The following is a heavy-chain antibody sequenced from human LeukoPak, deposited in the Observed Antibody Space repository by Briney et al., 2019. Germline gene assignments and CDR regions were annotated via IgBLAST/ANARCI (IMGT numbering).Heavy chain of an antibody. CDR1: GYTFTSYD. Sequence: SVKVSCKASGYTFTSYDISWVRQAPGQGLEWMGRIIPILGIANYAQKLQGRVTITADKSTGTAYMELRSLRSDDTAVYYCARVIHIAAAGREDYYYGMDVWGQGTTVTVSS. J-gene: IGHJ6*02. D-gene: IGHD6-13*01. CDR3: ARVIHIAAAGREDYYYGMDV. CDR2: IIPILGIA. V-gene: IGHV1-69*04.